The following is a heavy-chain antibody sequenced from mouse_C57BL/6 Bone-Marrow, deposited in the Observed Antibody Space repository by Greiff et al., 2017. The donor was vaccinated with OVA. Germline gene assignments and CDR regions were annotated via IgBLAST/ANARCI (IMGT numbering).Heavy chain of an antibody. CDR1: GYTFTDYY. J-gene: IGHJ3*01. CDR2: INPNNGGT. D-gene: IGHD2-2*01. V-gene: IGHV1-26*01. Sequence: VQLQQSGPELVKPGASVKISCKASGYTFTDYYMNWVKQSHGKSLEWIGDINPNNGGTSYNQKFKGKATLTVDKSSSTAYMELRSLTSEDSAVYYCARGESTMVTTKFAYWGQGTLVTVSA. CDR3: ARGESTMVTTKFAY.